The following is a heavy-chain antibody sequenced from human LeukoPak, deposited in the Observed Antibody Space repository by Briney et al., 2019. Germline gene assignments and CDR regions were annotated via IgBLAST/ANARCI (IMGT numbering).Heavy chain of an antibody. D-gene: IGHD2-2*01. Sequence: SETLSLTCTVSGGSISSSSYYWGWIRQSPGKGLEWIGSIYHSGSTYYNPSLKSRVTISVDTSKNQFSLKLSSVTAADTAVYYCARGPPGMGAFDIWGQGTMVTVSS. J-gene: IGHJ3*02. CDR3: ARGPPGMGAFDI. CDR2: IYHSGST. CDR1: GGSISSSSYY. V-gene: IGHV4-39*07.